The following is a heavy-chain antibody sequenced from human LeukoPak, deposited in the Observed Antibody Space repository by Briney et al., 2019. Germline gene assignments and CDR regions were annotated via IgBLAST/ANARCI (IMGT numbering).Heavy chain of an antibody. J-gene: IGHJ5*02. V-gene: IGHV1-69*13. D-gene: IGHD2-2*01. Sequence: ASVKVSCKASGGTFSSYAISWVRQAPGQGLEWMGGIIPIFGTANYAQKFQGRVTITADESTSTAYMELSSLRSVDTAVYYCAREGCSSTSCNFNWFDPWGQGALVTVSS. CDR1: GGTFSSYA. CDR3: AREGCSSTSCNFNWFDP. CDR2: IIPIFGTA.